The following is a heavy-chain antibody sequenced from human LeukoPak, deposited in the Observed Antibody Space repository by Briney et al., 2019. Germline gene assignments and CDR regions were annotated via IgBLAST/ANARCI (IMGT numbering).Heavy chain of an antibody. CDR1: VGPLSGHH. CDR2: INHSGST. J-gene: IGHJ4*02. V-gene: IGHV4-34*01. D-gene: IGHD4-17*01. CDR3: ATWRAGDSRIDY. Sequence: SETLSLTCAVYVGPLSGHHCSWIRQPPAKGLEWIGEINHSGSTNYNPSLKSRVTISVDTSKNQFSLKLSSVTAADTAVYYCATWRAGDSRIDYWGQGTLVTVSS.